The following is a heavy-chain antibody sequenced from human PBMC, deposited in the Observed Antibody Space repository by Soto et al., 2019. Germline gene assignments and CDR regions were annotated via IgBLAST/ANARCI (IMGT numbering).Heavy chain of an antibody. CDR3: ARHPKLAERLSDLDY. D-gene: IGHD1-1*01. CDR1: GHNFPYFW. CDR2: IDPSDSYT. J-gene: IGHJ4*02. Sequence: GAAEKISSEGSGHNFPYFWITWVRQMPGKGLEWMGTIDPSDSYTDYSQSFHGHVTLSADKSSSTAYLQWSSPNASDTAMYYCARHPKLAERLSDLDYWGKGTRVTVSS. V-gene: IGHV5-10-1*01.